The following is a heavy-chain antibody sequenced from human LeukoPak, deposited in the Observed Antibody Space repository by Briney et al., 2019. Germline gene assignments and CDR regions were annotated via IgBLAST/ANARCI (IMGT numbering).Heavy chain of an antibody. CDR2: IYYSGTT. D-gene: IGHD3-9*01. CDR3: ARHYDILTGYSAYAFDI. Sequence: SETLSLTCTVSGGSISSYYWSWIRQPPGEGLEWIGYIYYSGTTNYNPSLKSRVTISVDTSKNQFSLKLSSVTAADTAVYYCARHYDILTGYSAYAFDIGGQGTMVTVSS. J-gene: IGHJ3*02. CDR1: GGSISSYY. V-gene: IGHV4-59*08.